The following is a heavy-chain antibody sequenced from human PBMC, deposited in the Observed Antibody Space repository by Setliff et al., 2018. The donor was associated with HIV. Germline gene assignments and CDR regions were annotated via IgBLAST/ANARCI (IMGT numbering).Heavy chain of an antibody. J-gene: IGHJ6*03. D-gene: IGHD6-13*01. Sequence: GGSLRLSCAASGFTFSSYSMNWVRQAPGKGLEWVSSISSSSSYIYYADSVKGRFAISRDNAKNSLYLQMNSLRAEDTAVYYCARAGAAAGTQAMYMDVWGKGTTVTV. CDR1: GFTFSSYS. V-gene: IGHV3-21*01. CDR2: ISSSSSYI. CDR3: ARAGAAAGTQAMYMDV.